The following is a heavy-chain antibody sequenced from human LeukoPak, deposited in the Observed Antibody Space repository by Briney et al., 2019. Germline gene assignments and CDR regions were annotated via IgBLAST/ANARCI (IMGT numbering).Heavy chain of an antibody. Sequence: GGSLRLSCAASGFTFSSYAMHWVRQAPGKGLEWVAVISYDGSNKYYADSVKGRFAISRDNSRNTLYLQMNSLRAEDTAVYYCARELERTLDYWGQGTLVTVSS. D-gene: IGHD1-1*01. J-gene: IGHJ4*02. CDR3: ARELERTLDY. CDR2: ISYDGSNK. CDR1: GFTFSSYA. V-gene: IGHV3-30*09.